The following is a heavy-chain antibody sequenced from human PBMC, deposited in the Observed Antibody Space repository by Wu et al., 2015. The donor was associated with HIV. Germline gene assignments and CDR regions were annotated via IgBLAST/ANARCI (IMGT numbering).Heavy chain of an antibody. D-gene: IGHD2-15*01. V-gene: IGHV1-18*01. Sequence: QAKLEQSGGEVKKPGASVKVSCKASNYTFNNYGINWVRQAPGHGLEWMGWISAYNGNTNYAQKLQGRVTMTTDTSTSTAYMELRSLRSDDTAVYYCARVTFRGPFDYWGQGTLVTVSS. CDR3: ARVTFRGPFDY. CDR1: NYTFNNYG. J-gene: IGHJ4*02. CDR2: ISAYNGNT.